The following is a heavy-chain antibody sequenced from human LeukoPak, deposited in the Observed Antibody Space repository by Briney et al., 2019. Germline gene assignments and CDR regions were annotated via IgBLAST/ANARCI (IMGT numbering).Heavy chain of an antibody. Sequence: GASVKVSCKPSGYTFTSYDTNWVPQATGQGREWMGWMNPNSGNTGYAQKFQGRVTMNRNTYISTAYMELSSLRSEDTAVYYCARSTEIDYWGQGTLVTVSS. V-gene: IGHV1-8*01. D-gene: IGHD5-24*01. J-gene: IGHJ4*02. CDR3: ARSTEIDY. CDR1: GYTFTSYD. CDR2: MNPNSGNT.